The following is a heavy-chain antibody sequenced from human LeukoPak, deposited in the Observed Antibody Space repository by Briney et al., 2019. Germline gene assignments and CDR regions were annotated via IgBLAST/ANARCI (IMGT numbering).Heavy chain of an antibody. Sequence: GASVTVSCKVSGYTLTELSMHWVRQAPGKGLEWMGGFDPEDGETIYAQKFQGRVTMTEDTSTDTAYMELSSLRSEDTAVYYCATMVRGVDDAFDIWGQGTMVTVSS. CDR2: FDPEDGET. V-gene: IGHV1-24*01. CDR3: ATMVRGVDDAFDI. J-gene: IGHJ3*02. CDR1: GYTLTELS. D-gene: IGHD3-10*01.